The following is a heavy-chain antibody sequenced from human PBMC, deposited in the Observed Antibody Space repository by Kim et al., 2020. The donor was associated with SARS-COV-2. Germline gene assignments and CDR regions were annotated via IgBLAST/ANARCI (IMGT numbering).Heavy chain of an antibody. CDR1: GYTFTGYY. D-gene: IGHD2-2*01. CDR2: INPNSGGT. V-gene: IGHV1-2*06. Sequence: ASVKVSCKASGYTFTGYYMHWVRQAPGQGLEWMGRINPNSGGTNYAQKFQGRVTMTRDTSISTAYMELSRLRSDDTAVYYCARTLVVVPAATPIRRLYNWFDPWGQGTLVTVSS. CDR3: ARTLVVVPAATPIRRLYNWFDP. J-gene: IGHJ5*02.